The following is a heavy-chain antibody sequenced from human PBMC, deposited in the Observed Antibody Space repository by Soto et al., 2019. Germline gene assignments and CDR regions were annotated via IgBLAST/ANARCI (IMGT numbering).Heavy chain of an antibody. J-gene: IGHJ4*02. Sequence: QVQLVESGGGVVQPGRSLRLSCAASGFTFSSYAMHWVRQAPGKGLEWVAVISYDGSNKYYADSVKGRFTISRDNSKNTLYLQMNSLRAEDTAVYYCARGSPFRCSYGSNRFDYWGQGTLVTVSS. D-gene: IGHD5-18*01. V-gene: IGHV3-30-3*01. CDR3: ARGSPFRCSYGSNRFDY. CDR1: GFTFSSYA. CDR2: ISYDGSNK.